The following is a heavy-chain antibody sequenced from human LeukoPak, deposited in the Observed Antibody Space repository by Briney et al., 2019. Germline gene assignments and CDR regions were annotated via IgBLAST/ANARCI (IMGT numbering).Heavy chain of an antibody. CDR3: VKDQGECPGSRCYLRFLEY. CDR2: VRFDQSAT. CDR1: GFNFSIYG. J-gene: IGHJ4*02. V-gene: IGHV3-30*02. D-gene: IGHD3-3*01. Sequence: GGSLRLSCAASGFNFSIYGMHWVRQAPGKGLEWVTFVRFDQSATVYADSVQGRFAISRDNSKNTVYLQMSSLRVEDTALYFCVKDQGECPGSRCYLRFLEYWGQGTLVIVSS.